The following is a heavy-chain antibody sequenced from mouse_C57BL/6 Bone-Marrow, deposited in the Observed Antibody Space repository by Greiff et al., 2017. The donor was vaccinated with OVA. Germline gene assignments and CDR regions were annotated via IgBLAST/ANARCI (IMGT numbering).Heavy chain of an antibody. CDR2: IYPRSGNT. D-gene: IGHD1-1*01. Sequence: VQLQQSGAELARPGASVKLSCKASGYTFTSYGISWVKQSTGQGLEWIGEIYPRSGNTYYNEKFKGKATLTADKSSSTAYMELRSLTSEDSAVYFCAREGIYYYGSSHWYFDVWGTGTTVTVSS. V-gene: IGHV1-81*01. J-gene: IGHJ1*03. CDR1: GYTFTSYG. CDR3: AREGIYYYGSSHWYFDV.